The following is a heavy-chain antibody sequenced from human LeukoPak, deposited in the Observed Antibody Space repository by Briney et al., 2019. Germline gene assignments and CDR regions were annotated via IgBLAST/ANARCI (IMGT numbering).Heavy chain of an antibody. CDR1: GYTFTNYG. Sequence: ASVTVSCKASGYTFTNYGITWMRQAPGQGLEWMGWINTYNGNTNYAQKLPGRVTITTDTSTSTAYMELRSLRSDDTAVFYCARDLVDGVGAPGAYWGQGALVTVSS. CDR3: ARDLVDGVGAPGAY. CDR2: INTYNGNT. D-gene: IGHD1-26*01. J-gene: IGHJ4*02. V-gene: IGHV1-18*01.